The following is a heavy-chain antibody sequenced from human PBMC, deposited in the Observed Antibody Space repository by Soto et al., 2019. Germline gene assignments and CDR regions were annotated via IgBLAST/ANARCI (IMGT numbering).Heavy chain of an antibody. CDR2: IMPIFRAP. V-gene: IGHV1-69*12. Sequence: QVQLVQSGAEVKKPGSSVKVSCKASGGAFSDYAFSWVRQAPGQGLEWLGGIMPIFRAPDYAQKFQGRVTITADEFTGTAYMEMNSLRSEDTALYYCASWLKGPDIGNYYHGMDVWGQGTTVTVS. CDR3: ASWLKGPDIGNYYHGMDV. D-gene: IGHD2-15*01. J-gene: IGHJ6*02. CDR1: GGAFSDYA.